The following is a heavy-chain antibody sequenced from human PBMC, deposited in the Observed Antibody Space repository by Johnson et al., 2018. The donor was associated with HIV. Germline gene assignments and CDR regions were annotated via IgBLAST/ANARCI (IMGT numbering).Heavy chain of an antibody. Sequence: VQLVESGGGVVRPGGSLRLSCAASGFTFSDYYMSWIRQAPGKGLEWVSYISSSGSTIYYADSVKGRFTISRDNAKNTLYLQMNSLRGEYTAVYYCATQVDTVMRIGSNAFDIWGQGTMVTVSS. V-gene: IGHV3-11*04. CDR2: ISSSGSTI. CDR1: GFTFSDYY. CDR3: ATQVDTVMRIGSNAFDI. J-gene: IGHJ3*02. D-gene: IGHD5-18*01.